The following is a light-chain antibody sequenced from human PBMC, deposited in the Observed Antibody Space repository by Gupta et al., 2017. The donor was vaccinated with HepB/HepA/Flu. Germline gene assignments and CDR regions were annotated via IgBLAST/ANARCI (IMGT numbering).Light chain of an antibody. CDR3: AAWDDSLSVSV. CDR2: SNN. V-gene: IGLV1-47*02. Sequence: QSVRTQPPSASGTLVRWITISCSGSASNIGTNHVYWYQQLPGTAPNLLIYSNNRRPSAVPARFSVSKSGTSASLTISGVQAEDEADYYCAAWDDSLSVSVFGGGTRITVL. J-gene: IGLJ2*01. CDR1: ASNIGTNH.